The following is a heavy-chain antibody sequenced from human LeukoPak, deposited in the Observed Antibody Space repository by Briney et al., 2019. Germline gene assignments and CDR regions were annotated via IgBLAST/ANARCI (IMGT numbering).Heavy chain of an antibody. CDR2: IKQDGGQI. CDR1: GFTFSSYW. CDR3: ARLGARQMLEY. V-gene: IGHV3-7*01. Sequence: GGSPRLSCAASGFTFSSYWMSWVRQAPGKGLEWVANIKQDGGQIYYLESVKGRFTVSRDNAKNSLYLQMNSLRAEDTAVYYCARLGARQMLEYWGQGTLVTVSS. J-gene: IGHJ4*02. D-gene: IGHD4-17*01.